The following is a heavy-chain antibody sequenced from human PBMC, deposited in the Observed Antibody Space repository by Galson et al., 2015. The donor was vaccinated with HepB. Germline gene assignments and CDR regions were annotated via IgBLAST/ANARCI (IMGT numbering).Heavy chain of an antibody. CDR3: TRSIVLLPAAIDY. CDR2: IRSKAEGETT. CDR1: GFTFGDFP. J-gene: IGHJ4*02. D-gene: IGHD2-2*01. V-gene: IGHV3-49*04. Sequence: SLRLSCAVSGFTFGDFPMSWVRQAPGKGLEWVGFIRSKAEGETTEYAASVEGRFIISRDDSKSIAYLQMNSLKTEDTAVYYCTRSIVLLPAAIDYWGQGILVIVSS.